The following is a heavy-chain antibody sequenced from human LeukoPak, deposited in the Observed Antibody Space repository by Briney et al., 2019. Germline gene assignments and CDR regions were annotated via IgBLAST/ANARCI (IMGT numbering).Heavy chain of an antibody. CDR1: GFIFSSYW. Sequence: GGSLRLSCAASGFIFSSYWLRWVRQAPGKGLEWVANINRDGSDQYYVDSVKGRFTLFRDNSNDTLFLQMNTLRADDTAVYYCAKQNTDYDFSEGFDSWGQGTLVTVSS. CDR2: INRDGSDQ. D-gene: IGHD3-3*01. V-gene: IGHV3-7*03. CDR3: AKQNTDYDFSEGFDS. J-gene: IGHJ4*02.